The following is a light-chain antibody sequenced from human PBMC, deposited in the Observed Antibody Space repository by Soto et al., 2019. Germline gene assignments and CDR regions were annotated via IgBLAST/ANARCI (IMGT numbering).Light chain of an antibody. CDR3: QHYNNWPPWT. J-gene: IGKJ1*01. CDR1: QSVSSN. V-gene: IGKV3-15*01. Sequence: EIVMTQSPATLSVSPGERATLSCRASQSVSSNLAWYQQKPGQAPRLLIYGASTRATGIPARFSGSGSGTEFTLTISSLQSEDFAFYYCQHYNNWPPWTFGQGPKVEIK. CDR2: GAS.